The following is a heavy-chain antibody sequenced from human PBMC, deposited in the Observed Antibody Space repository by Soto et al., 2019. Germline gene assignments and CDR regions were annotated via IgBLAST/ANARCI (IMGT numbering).Heavy chain of an antibody. CDR3: ASLDYYGSGSPLDFDY. D-gene: IGHD3-10*01. J-gene: IGHJ4*02. CDR2: ISGSGGAT. V-gene: IGHV3-23*01. Sequence: GGSLRLSCAASGFTFDNYAMNWVRQAPGKGLEWVAHISGSGGATKYADSVKGRFSISKDNSKNTLYLQMNSLRAEDTAVYYCASLDYYGSGSPLDFDYWGQGTLVTVSS. CDR1: GFTFDNYA.